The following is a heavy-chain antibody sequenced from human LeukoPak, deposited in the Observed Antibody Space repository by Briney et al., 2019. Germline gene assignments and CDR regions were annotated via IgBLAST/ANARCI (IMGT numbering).Heavy chain of an antibody. D-gene: IGHD3-22*01. CDR2: IKSKSDGGTT. CDR3: ITFSMIVVVITD. V-gene: IGHV3-15*01. J-gene: IGHJ4*02. Sequence: GGSLRLSCAASGFTFSNAWMSWVRQAPGKGLEWVGRIKSKSDGGTTDYAAPVKGGFTISRDDSKNTLYLQMNSLKTEDTAVYYCITFSMIVVVITDWGQGTLVTVSS. CDR1: GFTFSNAW.